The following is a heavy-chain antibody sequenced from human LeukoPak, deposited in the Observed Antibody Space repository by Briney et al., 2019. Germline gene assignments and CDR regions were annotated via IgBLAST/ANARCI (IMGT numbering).Heavy chain of an antibody. Sequence: SETLSLTRTVSGGSISSYYWSWIRQPPGKGLEWIGYIYYSGSTNYNPSLKSRVTISVDTSKNQFSLKLSSVTAADTAVYYCARDGGYSGYDPTAIWGQGTLVTVSS. V-gene: IGHV4-59*01. J-gene: IGHJ4*02. CDR3: ARDGGYSGYDPTAI. CDR2: IYYSGST. D-gene: IGHD5-12*01. CDR1: GGSISSYY.